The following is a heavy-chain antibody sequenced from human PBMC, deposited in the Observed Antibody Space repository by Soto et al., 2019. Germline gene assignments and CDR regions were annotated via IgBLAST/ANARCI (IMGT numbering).Heavy chain of an antibody. J-gene: IGHJ4*02. Sequence: QVQLVQSGAEVKKPGASVKVSCKASGDTFTDYYIHWVRQAPGQGLEWMGTVNPSGGHTTYAQHFLGSMPXTXXXSXXTIYLELTSLTSEDTAVYYCARGGHVVVVTAALDYWGQGTLVTVSS. V-gene: IGHV1-46*01. D-gene: IGHD2-21*02. CDR1: GDTFTDYY. CDR3: ARGGHVVVVTAALDY. CDR2: VNPSGGHT.